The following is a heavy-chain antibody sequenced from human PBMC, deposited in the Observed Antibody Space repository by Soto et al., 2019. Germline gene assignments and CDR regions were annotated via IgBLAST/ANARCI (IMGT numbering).Heavy chain of an antibody. V-gene: IGHV1-69*01. CDR1: GVTFSTSG. CDR3: ARVYPSICGGGNCYRLDSFFDS. CDR2: IIPLFGTP. D-gene: IGHD2-21*01. J-gene: IGHJ5*01. Sequence: QVQLVQSGAEVKKPGSSLKVSCKTSGVTFSTSGISWVRQGPGQGLEWMGGIIPLFGTPKYARKFQGRVLITGGESATTTYMEMKGLRPDDTAGYYCARVYPSICGGGNCYRLDSFFDSWGQGSLVVVSS.